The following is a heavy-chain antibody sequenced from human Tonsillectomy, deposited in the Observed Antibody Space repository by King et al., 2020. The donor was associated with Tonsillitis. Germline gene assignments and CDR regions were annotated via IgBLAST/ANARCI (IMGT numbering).Heavy chain of an antibody. CDR3: ARDFAEFDY. Sequence: VQLVESGGGLVQPGGSLRLSCAASGFTFRSYWMSWVRQAPGKGLEGVANTKQEGSEKYYVDSVKGRFTISRDNAKNSLYLQMSRLRAEDTAVYYCARDFAEFDYWGQGTLVTVSS. CDR1: GFTFRSYW. D-gene: IGHD1-14*01. CDR2: TKQEGSEK. V-gene: IGHV3-7*01. J-gene: IGHJ4*02.